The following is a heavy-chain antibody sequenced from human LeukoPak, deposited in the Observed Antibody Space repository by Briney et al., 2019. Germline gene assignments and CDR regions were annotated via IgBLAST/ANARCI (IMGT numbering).Heavy chain of an antibody. CDR2: ISGSGGST. CDR1: GFTFISYG. V-gene: IGHV3-23*01. Sequence: GGSLRLSCGDSGFTFISYGMCWVLQAPGKGLEWVSAISGSGGSTYYAESVKGRFTISRDNSKNTLYLQMNSLRAEDTAVYYCAKDPYPGGSYAFDYWGQGTLVTVSS. J-gene: IGHJ4*02. CDR3: AKDPYPGGSYAFDY. D-gene: IGHD1-26*01.